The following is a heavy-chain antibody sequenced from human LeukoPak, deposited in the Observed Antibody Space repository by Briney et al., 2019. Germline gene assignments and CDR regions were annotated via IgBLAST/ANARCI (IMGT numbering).Heavy chain of an antibody. V-gene: IGHV4-59*01. CDR1: GGSLINYY. CDR2: IYYSGST. CDR3: ARISSSGILDY. J-gene: IGHJ4*02. Sequence: ASETLSLTCTVSGGSLINYYWSWIRQPPGKGLVWIGYIYYSGSTNYNPSLKSRVTISVDTSKNQFSVKLSYVTAADTAVYYCARISSSGILDYWGQGTLVTVSS. D-gene: IGHD3-22*01.